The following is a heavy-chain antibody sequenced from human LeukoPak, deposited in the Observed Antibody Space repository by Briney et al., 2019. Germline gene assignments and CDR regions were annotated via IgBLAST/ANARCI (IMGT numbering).Heavy chain of an antibody. V-gene: IGHV4-39*02. J-gene: IGHJ5*02. Sequence: SETLSLTCTVSGGSISSSDFYWGWIRQSPEKGLEWIGNIYFSGVTYFSPSLKSRVTLFLDTSKNQFSLKLRSVTAADTAVYYCARESEGFTIFGVVSNWSDPWGQGTLVTVSS. CDR1: GGSISSSDFY. CDR3: ARESEGFTIFGVVSNWSDP. D-gene: IGHD3-3*01. CDR2: IYFSGVT.